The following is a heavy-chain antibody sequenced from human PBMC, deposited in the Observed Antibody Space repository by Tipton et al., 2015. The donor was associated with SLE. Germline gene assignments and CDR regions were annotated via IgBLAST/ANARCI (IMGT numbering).Heavy chain of an antibody. J-gene: IGHJ4*02. CDR2: INHSGST. Sequence: TLSLTCAVYGGSFSGYYWSWIRQPPGKGLEWIGEINHSGSTNYNPSLKSRVTISVDTSKNQFSLKLSSVTAADTAVYYCARESEGSYSSWLNYWGQGTPVTVSS. CDR1: GGSFSGYY. D-gene: IGHD6-6*01. V-gene: IGHV4-34*01. CDR3: ARESEGSYSSWLNY.